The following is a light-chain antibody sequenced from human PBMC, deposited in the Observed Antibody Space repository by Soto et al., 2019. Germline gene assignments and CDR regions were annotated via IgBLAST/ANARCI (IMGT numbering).Light chain of an antibody. J-gene: IGKJ1*01. CDR2: DAS. CDR3: QQYNSYPWT. Sequence: GDRVTITCRASQSISSWLAWYQQKPGKVPKLLIYDASSLESGVPSRFSGGGSGTEFTLTISSLQPDDFATYYCQQYNSYPWTFGQGTKVDIK. CDR1: QSISSW. V-gene: IGKV1-5*01.